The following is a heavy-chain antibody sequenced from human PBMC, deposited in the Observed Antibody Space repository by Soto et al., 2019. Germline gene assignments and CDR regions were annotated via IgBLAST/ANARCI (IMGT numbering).Heavy chain of an antibody. V-gene: IGHV1-3*04. Sequence: ASVKVSCKASGYTFTCYAMHWVRQAPGQRLEWMGWINTGNGNTKYSQKFQGRVTITRDTSASTAYMELSSLRSEDTAVYYCARGGGYNWNYGWFDPWGQGTLVTVSS. D-gene: IGHD1-7*01. J-gene: IGHJ5*02. CDR1: GYTFTCYA. CDR3: ARGGGYNWNYGWFDP. CDR2: INTGNGNT.